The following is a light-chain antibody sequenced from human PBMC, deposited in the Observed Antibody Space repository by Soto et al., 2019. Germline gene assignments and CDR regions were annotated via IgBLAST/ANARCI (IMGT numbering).Light chain of an antibody. Sequence: EIQMTQSASTLSASLGDRVTITCGASQRINSWLAWYQQKPGKAPKLPIYDASSLESGVPLRFSGSGSGTEFTLTISSLQPDDFATYYCQQYNNYKLTFGGGTKVDIK. CDR1: QRINSW. CDR2: DAS. J-gene: IGKJ4*01. V-gene: IGKV1-5*01. CDR3: QQYNNYKLT.